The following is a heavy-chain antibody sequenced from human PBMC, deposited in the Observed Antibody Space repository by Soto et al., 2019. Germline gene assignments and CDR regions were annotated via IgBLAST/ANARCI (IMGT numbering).Heavy chain of an antibody. J-gene: IGHJ4*02. CDR2: IYSSGTT. D-gene: IGHD6-13*01. V-gene: IGHV4-4*07. CDR3: ARNFDIAATGTAFDS. Sequence: PXGTLSLPFSVSGGSISGHYWSWIRLPAGRRLQWVGRIYSSGTTNYNPSLKSRVRMSVDTDRNSFSLRLDSVTAADTAVYYCARNFDIAATGTAFDSWGRGVLVTVSS. CDR1: GGSISGHY.